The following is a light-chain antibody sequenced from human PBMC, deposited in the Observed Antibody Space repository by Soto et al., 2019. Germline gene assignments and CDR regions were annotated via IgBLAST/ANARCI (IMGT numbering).Light chain of an antibody. CDR1: QSVSSN. CDR2: GAS. Sequence: EIVMTQSPGTLSLSPGERATLSCRASQSVSSNLTWYQQITGQAPRLLIYGASTRATGIPARFSGRGSGTELTLAISSLQSEDFAVYYCQKYNDWPQTFGLGTKVEIK. J-gene: IGKJ1*01. V-gene: IGKV3-15*01. CDR3: QKYNDWPQT.